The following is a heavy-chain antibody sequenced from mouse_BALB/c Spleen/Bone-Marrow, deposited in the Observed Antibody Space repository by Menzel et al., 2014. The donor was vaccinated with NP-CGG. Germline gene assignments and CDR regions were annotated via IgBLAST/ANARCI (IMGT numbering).Heavy chain of an antibody. CDR1: GFNIKDTY. V-gene: IGHV14-3*02. D-gene: IGHD1-1*01. CDR2: IDPANGNT. Sequence: EVKLMESGAELVKPGASVKLSCTASGFNIKDTYMHWVKRRPEQGLEWIGRIDPANGNTKYDPTFQGKATITADTSSNTAYLQLSSLTSEDTAVYYCASYYYGSSRFAYWGQGTLVTVSA. J-gene: IGHJ3*01. CDR3: ASYYYGSSRFAY.